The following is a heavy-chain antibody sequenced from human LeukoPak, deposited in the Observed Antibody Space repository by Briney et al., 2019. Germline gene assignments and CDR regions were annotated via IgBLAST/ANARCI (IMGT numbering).Heavy chain of an antibody. D-gene: IGHD4-17*01. V-gene: IGHV3-53*01. J-gene: IGHJ6*04. CDR1: GFTVSSNY. CDR3: ARDPPYGDRALDV. Sequence: GGSLRLSCAASGFTVSSNYMSWVPEARGKGLEWVSVIYRGGSTYYADSVKGRFTICRDNSKNTLYLQMNSLRAEDTAVYYCARDPPYGDRALDVWGKGGTVTVSS. CDR2: IYRGGST.